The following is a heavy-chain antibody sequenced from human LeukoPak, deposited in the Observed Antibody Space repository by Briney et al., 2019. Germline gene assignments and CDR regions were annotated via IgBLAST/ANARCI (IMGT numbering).Heavy chain of an antibody. CDR3: AKHVPSGYDEGFFDY. V-gene: IGHV3-7*03. CDR2: IKQDGSAK. D-gene: IGHD5-12*01. Sequence: PGGSLRLSCAASGFTFSSYWMSWVRQAPGKGLEWVASIKQDGSAKFYADSVKGRFTISRDNSKNTLYLQMNSLRAEDTAVYYCAKHVPSGYDEGFFDYWGQGTLVTVSS. CDR1: GFTFSSYW. J-gene: IGHJ4*02.